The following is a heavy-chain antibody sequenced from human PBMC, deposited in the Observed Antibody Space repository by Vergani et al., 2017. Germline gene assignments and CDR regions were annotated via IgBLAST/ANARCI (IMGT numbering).Heavy chain of an antibody. CDR2: INPTTGNP. V-gene: IGHV7-4-1*01. Sequence: QEQLVQSGSELKKPGASVKVSCKASGYSFNNYAIHWVRQAPGQGLEWMGWINPTTGNPTYARAFTGRFVFSLDTSISTAYLQIGSLKAEDTAVYYCVRTRSGSCTGGSCYSGWFDPWGQGTLVTVSS. J-gene: IGHJ5*02. D-gene: IGHD2-15*01. CDR1: GYSFNNYA. CDR3: VRTRSGSCTGGSCYSGWFDP.